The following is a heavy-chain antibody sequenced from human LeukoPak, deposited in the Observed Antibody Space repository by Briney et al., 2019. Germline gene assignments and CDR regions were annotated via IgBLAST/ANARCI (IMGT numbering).Heavy chain of an antibody. V-gene: IGHV1-2*02. CDR1: GYTFIGHY. Sequence: GASVKVSCKASGYTFIGHYIHWVRQAPGQGLEWMGWMNPDSGGANYAQKFQDRVTMNRDTSITTAYMDLRSLRSDDTTGYYFAXXXXXXXXXXSSGYYSYYFDYWGQGSLVTVSS. CDR3: AXXXXXXXXXXSSGYYSYYFDY. J-gene: IGHJ4*02. CDR2: MNPDSGGA. D-gene: IGHD3-22*01.